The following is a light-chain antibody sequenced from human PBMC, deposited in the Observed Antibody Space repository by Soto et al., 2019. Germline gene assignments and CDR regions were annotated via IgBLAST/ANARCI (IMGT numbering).Light chain of an antibody. Sequence: EIVLTQSPGTLSLSPGERATLSCRASKSVSSSCLAWYQQKPGQAPRLLIYGASSRATVIPDRFSGSGSGTVFTLTISRLEPEDFAVHYCQQYGSSPPITFDQGTRLEIK. CDR3: QQYGSSPPIT. CDR2: GAS. CDR1: KSVSSSC. V-gene: IGKV3-20*01. J-gene: IGKJ5*01.